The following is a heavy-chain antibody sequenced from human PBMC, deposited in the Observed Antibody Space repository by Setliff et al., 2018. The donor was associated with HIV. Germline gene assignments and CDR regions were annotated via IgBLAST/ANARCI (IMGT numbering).Heavy chain of an antibody. CDR3: ARAAAGNTGPFDL. D-gene: IGHD4-17*01. J-gene: IGHJ4*02. Sequence: SETLSLTCTVSGDSISSYYWSWIRQSAGKGLEWIGRINTSGSTNYNPSLKSRVTMSVDTSKNQFSLKLTSVTASDTAVYYCARAAAGNTGPFDLWGQGSPVTVSS. CDR2: INTSGST. CDR1: GDSISSYY. V-gene: IGHV4-4*07.